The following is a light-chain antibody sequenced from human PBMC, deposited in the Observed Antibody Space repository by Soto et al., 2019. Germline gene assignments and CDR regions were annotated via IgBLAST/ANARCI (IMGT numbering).Light chain of an antibody. V-gene: IGKV1-9*01. CDR2: AAS. J-gene: IGKJ1*01. CDR3: QQYGSSFWT. CDR1: QGIGSY. Sequence: IQLTQSPSSLSASVGDRVTITCRASQGIGSYLGWYQQKPGKAPNLLIYAASTLQSGVPSRFSGGGSGTDFTLTISRLEPEDFAVYYCQQYGSSFWTFGQGTKVDIK.